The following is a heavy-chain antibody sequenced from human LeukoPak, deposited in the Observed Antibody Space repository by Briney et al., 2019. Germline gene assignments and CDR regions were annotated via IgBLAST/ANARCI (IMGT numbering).Heavy chain of an antibody. CDR3: ARESGYYDSSAQRYYYYYMDV. Sequence: SETLSLTCTVSGGSISSYYWSWIRQPPGKGLEWIGYIYTSGSTNYNPSLKSRVTISVDTYKIQFSLKLSSVTAAVTAVYYCARESGYYDSSAQRYYYYYMDVWGKGTTVTVSS. CDR1: GGSISSYY. D-gene: IGHD3-22*01. V-gene: IGHV4-4*09. J-gene: IGHJ6*03. CDR2: IYTSGST.